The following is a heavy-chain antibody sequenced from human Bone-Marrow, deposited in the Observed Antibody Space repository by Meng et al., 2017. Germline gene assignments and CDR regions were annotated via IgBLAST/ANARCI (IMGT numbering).Heavy chain of an antibody. J-gene: IGHJ2*01. V-gene: IGHV4-31*11. Sequence: QGQLQGPGPGLVSPSETLSLSCAVSGGSISSGNHYWSWIRQHPGKGLEYIGYIYYSGSTYYNPSLKSRVIISVDTSKNQFSLRLNSVTAADTAVYYCASLYGDSSVWYLDLWGRGTLVTVSS. D-gene: IGHD4-17*01. CDR2: IYYSGST. CDR3: ASLYGDSSVWYLDL. CDR1: GGSISSGNHY.